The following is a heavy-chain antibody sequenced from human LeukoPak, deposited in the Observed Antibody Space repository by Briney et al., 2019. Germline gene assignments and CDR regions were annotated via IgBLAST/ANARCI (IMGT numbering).Heavy chain of an antibody. V-gene: IGHV3-30*03. D-gene: IGHD3-10*01. CDR1: GFTFSRYG. J-gene: IGHJ4*02. CDR2: ISYDGNSK. Sequence: GSLRLSCAASGFTFSRYGMHWVRQAPGKGLEWVAVISYDGNSKYYADSVKGRFTISRDNSKNTLYLQMNSLRAEDTAVYYCARGGVDYYGSGTYYLMYYFDYWGQGALVTVSS. CDR3: ARGGVDYYGSGTYYLMYYFDY.